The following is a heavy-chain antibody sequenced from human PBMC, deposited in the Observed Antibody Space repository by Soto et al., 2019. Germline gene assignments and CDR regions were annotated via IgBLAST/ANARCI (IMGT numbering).Heavy chain of an antibody. V-gene: IGHV4-31*03. CDR1: GGSISSGGYY. CDR2: IYYSGST. CDR3: ARGLRPIAAAGTFTDY. Sequence: SETLSLTCTVSGGSISSGGYYWSWIRQHPGKGLEWIGYIYYSGSTYYNPSLKSRVTISVDTSKNQFSLKLSSVTAADTAVYYCARGLRPIAAAGTFTDYWGQGTLVTVSS. D-gene: IGHD6-13*01. J-gene: IGHJ4*02.